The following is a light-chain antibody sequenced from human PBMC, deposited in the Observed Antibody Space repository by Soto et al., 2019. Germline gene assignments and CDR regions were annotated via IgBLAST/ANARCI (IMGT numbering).Light chain of an antibody. Sequence: SVLTHPASVSGSPGQSITISCTGTSSDVGGYNYVSWYQHHPGKAPKLMIFDVSNRPSGVSNRFSGSKSGNTASLTISGLQAEDEADYYCSSYTASSTYVFGTGTKVTVL. CDR1: SSDVGGYNY. CDR3: SSYTASSTYV. V-gene: IGLV2-14*03. J-gene: IGLJ1*01. CDR2: DVS.